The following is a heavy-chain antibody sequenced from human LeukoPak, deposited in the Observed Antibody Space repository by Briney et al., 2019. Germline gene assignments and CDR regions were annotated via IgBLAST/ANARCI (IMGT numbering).Heavy chain of an antibody. CDR1: GFTFSSYG. V-gene: IGHV3-30*18. Sequence: GRSLRLSCAASGFTFSSYGMHWVRQALGKGLEWVAVISYDGSNKYYADSVKGRFTISRDNSKNTLYLQMNSLRAEDTAVYYCAKADYDFWSGYSILGDYWGQGTLVTVSS. J-gene: IGHJ4*02. D-gene: IGHD3-3*01. CDR3: AKADYDFWSGYSILGDY. CDR2: ISYDGSNK.